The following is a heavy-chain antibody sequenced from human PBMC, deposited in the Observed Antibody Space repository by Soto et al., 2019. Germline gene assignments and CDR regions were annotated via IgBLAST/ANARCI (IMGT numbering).Heavy chain of an antibody. D-gene: IGHD6-19*01. J-gene: IGHJ5*02. CDR1: GGTFSSYA. CDR3: SLGGSGWYGAEGNWFYA. CDR2: IIPIFGTA. Sequence: QVQLVQSGAEVKKPGSSVKVSCKASGGTFSSYAISWVRQAPGQGLEWIGGIIPIFGTANYAQKFQGRVTITADETPNTAYRELSSLRSEDTAVYYCSLGGSGWYGAEGNWFYAWGQGTLVTVSS. V-gene: IGHV1-69*01.